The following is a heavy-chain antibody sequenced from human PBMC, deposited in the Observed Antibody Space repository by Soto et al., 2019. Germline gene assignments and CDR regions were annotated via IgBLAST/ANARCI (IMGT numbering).Heavy chain of an antibody. J-gene: IGHJ6*02. CDR3: ARQLPTAIRGGSYYSYGMDV. CDR2: LQSDGSTT. CDR1: GLIFTRYW. D-gene: IGHD2-2*02. Sequence: PGGSLRLSCGASGLIFTRYWMHWVRQAPGKGLVWVSRLQSDGSTTRYADSVKGRFTISRDNAKNTLYLQMNSLRAEDTGVYYCARQLPTAIRGGSYYSYGMDVWGQGTTVTVSS. V-gene: IGHV3-74*01.